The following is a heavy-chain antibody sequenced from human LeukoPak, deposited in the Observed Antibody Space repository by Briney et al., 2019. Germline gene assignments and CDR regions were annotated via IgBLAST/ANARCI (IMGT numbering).Heavy chain of an antibody. CDR2: TWYVGSNK. V-gene: IGHV3-33*01. CDR1: GFTFSSYG. D-gene: IGHD2-15*01. CDR3: ASERNFCSGGSCYPDGYFDY. J-gene: IGHJ4*02. Sequence: GESLRLSCAASGFTFSSYGMHWVRQAPGKGLEWVAVTWYVGSNKYYADSVKGRFTISRDNSKNTLYLQMNSLRAEDTAVYYCASERNFCSGGSCYPDGYFDYWGQGTLVT.